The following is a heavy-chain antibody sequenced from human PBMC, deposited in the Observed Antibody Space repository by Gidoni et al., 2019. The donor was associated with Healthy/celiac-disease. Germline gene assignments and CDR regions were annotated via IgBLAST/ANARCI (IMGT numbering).Heavy chain of an antibody. D-gene: IGHD2-2*01. V-gene: IGHV4-34*01. J-gene: IGHJ5*02. Sequence: QVQLQQWGAGLLKPSETLSLTCAVYGGSFSAYYWSWIRQPPGKGLEWIGEINHSGSTNYNPSLKSRVTISVDTSKNQCSLKLSSVTAADTAVYYCARGPGVVPAAMCSWFDPWGQGTLVTVSS. CDR1: GGSFSAYY. CDR3: ARGPGVVPAAMCSWFDP. CDR2: INHSGST.